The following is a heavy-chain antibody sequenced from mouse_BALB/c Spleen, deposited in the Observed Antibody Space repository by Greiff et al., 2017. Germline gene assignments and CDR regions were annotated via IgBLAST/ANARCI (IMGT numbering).Heavy chain of an antibody. CDR2: ISTYYGDA. D-gene: IGHD2-14*01. Sequence: QVQLQQSGAELVRPGVSVKISCKGSGYTFTDYAMHWVKQSHAKSLEWIGVISTYYGDASYNQKFKGKATMTVDKSSSTAYMELARLTSEDSAIYYCAAYYRYSFADWGQGTLVTVSA. J-gene: IGHJ3*01. CDR3: AAYYRYSFAD. V-gene: IGHV1S137*01. CDR1: GYTFTDYA.